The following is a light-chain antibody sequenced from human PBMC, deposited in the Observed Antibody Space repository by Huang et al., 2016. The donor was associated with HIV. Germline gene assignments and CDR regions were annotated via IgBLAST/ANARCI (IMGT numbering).Light chain of an antibody. Sequence: EIVMTQSPATLSVSPGERATLSCRASQGVSNNIGWYQQKPGQTPRLLIHGASTRATGIPAKFRGRGSGTDFTLTITSLQPEDSAVYYCQHYNNWPPWTFGPGTQVEI. CDR3: QHYNNWPPWT. CDR2: GAS. V-gene: IGKV3D-15*01. J-gene: IGKJ1*01. CDR1: QGVSNN.